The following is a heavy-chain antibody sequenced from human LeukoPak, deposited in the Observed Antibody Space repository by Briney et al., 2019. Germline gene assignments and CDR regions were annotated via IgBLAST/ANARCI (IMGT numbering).Heavy chain of an antibody. D-gene: IGHD3-22*01. V-gene: IGHV3-7*01. J-gene: IGHJ4*02. Sequence: GGSLRLSCAASGFTFGTYWMSWVRQAPGKGLEWVANIKEDGSEKYYGDSVKGRFTISRDNAKNSLYLQMNSLRAEDTAVYYCARDSSGYQWGQGTLVTVSS. CDR2: IKEDGSEK. CDR1: GFTFGTYW. CDR3: ARDSSGYQ.